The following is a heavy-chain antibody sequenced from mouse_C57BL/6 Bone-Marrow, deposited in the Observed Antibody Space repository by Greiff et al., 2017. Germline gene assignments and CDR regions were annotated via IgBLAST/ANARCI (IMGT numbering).Heavy chain of an antibody. D-gene: IGHD2-4*01. CDR1: GYTFTNYW. CDR3: ARSYDYDDYTMDY. V-gene: IGHV1-64*01. CDR2: MHPNGGSP. J-gene: IGHJ4*01. Sequence: QVQLQQPGAELVKPGASVKLSCKASGYTFTNYWMHWVKQRPGQGLEWIGMMHPNGGSPDYNEQFKSEATLSVDKSSRTAYMELSSLTSEDSAVYYCARSYDYDDYTMDYWGQEASVTVSS.